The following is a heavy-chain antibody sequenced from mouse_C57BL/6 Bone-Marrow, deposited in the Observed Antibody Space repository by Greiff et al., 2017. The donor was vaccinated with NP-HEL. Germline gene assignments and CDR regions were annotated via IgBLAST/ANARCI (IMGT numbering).Heavy chain of an antibody. V-gene: IGHV1-55*01. D-gene: IGHD2-1*01. CDR2: IYPGSGST. J-gene: IGHJ3*01. CDR3: AGIYYGNYWFAY. CDR1: GYTFTSYW. Sequence: VQLQESGAELVKPGASVKMSCKASGYTFTSYWITWVKQRPGQGLEWIGDIYPGSGSTNYNEKFKSKATLTVDTSSSTAYMQLSSLTSEDSAVYYCAGIYYGNYWFAYWGQGTLVTVSA.